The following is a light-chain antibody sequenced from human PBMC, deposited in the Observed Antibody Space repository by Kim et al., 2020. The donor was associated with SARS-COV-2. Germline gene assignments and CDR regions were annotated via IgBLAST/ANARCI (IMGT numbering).Light chain of an antibody. CDR2: DNN. CDR3: GTWDSSLSAVV. V-gene: IGLV1-51*01. J-gene: IGLJ2*01. CDR1: SPTNANNH. Sequence: RSSPTNANNHHAEYQQHPTTAPELLIYDNNERPAGSPDRFSGSKSGTSAALGITGLQTGDEADYYCGTWDSSLSAVVFDGGTQLTVL.